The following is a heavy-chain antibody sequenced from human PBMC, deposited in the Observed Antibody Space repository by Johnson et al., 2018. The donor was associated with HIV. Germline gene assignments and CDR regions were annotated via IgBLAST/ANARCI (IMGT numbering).Heavy chain of an antibody. CDR3: TTDPIAAAGHDAFDI. J-gene: IGHJ3*02. V-gene: IGHV3-33*01. CDR1: GFTFSSYG. CDR2: IWYDGSNK. D-gene: IGHD6-13*01. Sequence: QVQLVESGGGVVQPGRSLRLSCTASGFTFSSYGIHWVRQAPGKGLEWVALIWYDGSNKYYADSVKGRFTISSDNSKNTLYLRMNSLKTEDTAVYYCTTDPIAAAGHDAFDIWGQGTMVTVSS.